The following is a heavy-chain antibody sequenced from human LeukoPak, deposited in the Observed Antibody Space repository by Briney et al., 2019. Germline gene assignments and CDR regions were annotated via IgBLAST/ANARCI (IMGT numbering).Heavy chain of an antibody. Sequence: SETLSLTCAVYGGSFSGYYWSWIRQPPGKGLERIGEINHSGSTNYNPSLKSRVTISVDTSKNQFSLKLSSVTAADTAVYYCARGMTTVTTWFDYWGQGTLVTVSS. V-gene: IGHV4-34*01. CDR1: GGSFSGYY. CDR3: ARGMTTVTTWFDY. CDR2: INHSGST. D-gene: IGHD4-17*01. J-gene: IGHJ4*02.